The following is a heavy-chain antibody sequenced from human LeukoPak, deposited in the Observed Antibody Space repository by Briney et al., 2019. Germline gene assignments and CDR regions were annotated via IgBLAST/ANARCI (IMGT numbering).Heavy chain of an antibody. D-gene: IGHD2-15*01. V-gene: IGHV3-23*01. CDR1: GFTFSNYA. Sequence: PGGSLRLSCAASGFTFSNYAMSWVCQAPGKGLEYVSAITNSGDSTVYAGSVRGRFTMSRDNSKTTLYLQMNTLRAEDTAIYFCARGTLPYCTAGTCYPLDSWGQGTLVTVSS. CDR3: ARGTLPYCTAGTCYPLDS. CDR2: ITNSGDST. J-gene: IGHJ4*02.